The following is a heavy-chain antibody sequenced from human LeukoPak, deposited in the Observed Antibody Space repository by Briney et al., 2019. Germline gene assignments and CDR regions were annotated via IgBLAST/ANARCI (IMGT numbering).Heavy chain of an antibody. J-gene: IGHJ4*02. CDR3: AKAKTAMVLDY. CDR1: GFTFSNAW. CDR2: IKSKTDGGTT. D-gene: IGHD5-18*01. Sequence: GGSLRLSCAASGFTFSNAWMSWVRQAPGKGLEWVGRIKSKTDGGTTDYAAPVKGRFTISRDDSKNTLYLQMNSLRAEDTAVYYCAKAKTAMVLDYWGQGTLVTVSS. V-gene: IGHV3-15*01.